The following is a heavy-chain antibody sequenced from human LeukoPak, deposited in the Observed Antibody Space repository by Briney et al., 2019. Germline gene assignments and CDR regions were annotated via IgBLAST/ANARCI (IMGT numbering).Heavy chain of an antibody. CDR2: IIPIFGTA. D-gene: IGHD1-26*01. Sequence: ASVKVSCKASGGTFSSYAISWVRQAPGQGLEWMGGIIPIFGTANYAQKFQGRVTITADESTSTAYMELSSLRSEDTAVYYCARVGIVGANEPTYFDYWGQGTLVTVSS. CDR3: ARVGIVGANEPTYFDY. CDR1: GGTFSSYA. V-gene: IGHV1-69*13. J-gene: IGHJ4*02.